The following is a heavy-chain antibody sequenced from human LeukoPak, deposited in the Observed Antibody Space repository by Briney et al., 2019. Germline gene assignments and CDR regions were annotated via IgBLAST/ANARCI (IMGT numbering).Heavy chain of an antibody. CDR3: ARTYDFWSASQYYFDS. CDR1: GFTFSSYA. J-gene: IGHJ4*02. D-gene: IGHD3-3*01. V-gene: IGHV3-74*01. CDR2: IRSDGVTT. Sequence: PGGSLRLSCAASGFTFSSYAMSWVRQAPGKGLEWVSRIRSDGVTTDYADSVKGRFTISRDNAKNTLYLQMNSLRAEDTAVYYCARTYDFWSASQYYFDSWGQGTLVTVSS.